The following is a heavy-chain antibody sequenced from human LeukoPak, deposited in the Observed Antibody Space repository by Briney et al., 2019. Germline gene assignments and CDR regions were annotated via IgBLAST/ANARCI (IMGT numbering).Heavy chain of an antibody. J-gene: IGHJ4*02. CDR1: GFTFSNYW. CDR3: ARDSYDSTFFDY. Sequence: GGSLRLSCAASGFTFSNYWMSWVRQAPGKGLEWVANIRQHGSEKYYVDSVKGRFTISRDNAENSLYLQMNSLRAEDTAVYYCARDSYDSTFFDYWGQGTLVTVSS. D-gene: IGHD3-22*01. CDR2: IRQHGSEK. V-gene: IGHV3-7*03.